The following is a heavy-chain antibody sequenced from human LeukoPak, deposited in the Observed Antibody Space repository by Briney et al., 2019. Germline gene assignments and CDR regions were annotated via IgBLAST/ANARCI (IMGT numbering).Heavy chain of an antibody. Sequence: PGGSLRLSCAASGFTFDDYAMHWVRQAPGKGLEWVSGISWNSGSIGYADSVKGRFTISRDNAKNSLYLQMNSPRAEDTAVYYCARDWSRTNCYGCADYFDYWGQGTLVTVSS. CDR2: ISWNSGSI. J-gene: IGHJ4*02. CDR3: ARDWSRTNCYGCADYFDY. V-gene: IGHV3-9*01. CDR1: GFTFDDYA. D-gene: IGHD2-2*01.